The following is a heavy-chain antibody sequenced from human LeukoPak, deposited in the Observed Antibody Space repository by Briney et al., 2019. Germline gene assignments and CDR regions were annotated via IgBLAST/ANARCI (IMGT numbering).Heavy chain of an antibody. CDR2: IYYTGST. J-gene: IGHJ4*02. Sequence: PSQTLSLTCTVSGGSINTDGYYWSWIRHHPGKGLEWTGYIYYTGSTYYNPSLKSRVTISLDTSKNQFSLKLSSVTAADTAVYYCARDASSGSYRVFDYWGQGTLVTVSS. CDR1: GGSINTDGYY. D-gene: IGHD6-19*01. V-gene: IGHV4-31*03. CDR3: ARDASSGSYRVFDY.